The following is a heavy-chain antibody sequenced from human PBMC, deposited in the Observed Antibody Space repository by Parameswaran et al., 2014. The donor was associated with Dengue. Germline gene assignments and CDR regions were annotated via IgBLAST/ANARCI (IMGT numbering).Heavy chain of an antibody. J-gene: IGHJ6*02. CDR1: GFTFSSYA. Sequence: QAGGSLRLSCAASGFTFSSYAMSWVRQAPGKGLEWVSAISGSGGSTYYADSVKGRFTISRDNSKNTLYLQMNSLRAEDTAVYYCAKDRVASYYYYYYGMDVWGQGTTVTVSS. V-gene: IGHV3-23*01. D-gene: IGHD5-12*01. CDR3: AKDRVASYYYYYYGMDV. CDR2: ISGSGGST.